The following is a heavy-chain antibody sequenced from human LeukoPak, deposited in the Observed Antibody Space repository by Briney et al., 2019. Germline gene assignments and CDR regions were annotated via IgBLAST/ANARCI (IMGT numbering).Heavy chain of an antibody. CDR2: INHCGST. CDR1: GGSFSGYY. CDR3: ARGYGDFDAFDI. Sequence: SETLSLTCAVYGGSFSGYYWSWIRQPPGKGLEWIGEINHCGSTNYNPSLKSRVTISVDTSKNQFSLKLSSATAADTAVYYCARGYGDFDAFDIWGQGTMVTVSS. V-gene: IGHV4-34*01. J-gene: IGHJ3*02. D-gene: IGHD4-17*01.